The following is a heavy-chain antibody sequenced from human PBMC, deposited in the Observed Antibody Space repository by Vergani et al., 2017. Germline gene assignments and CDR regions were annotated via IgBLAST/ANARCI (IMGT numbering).Heavy chain of an antibody. D-gene: IGHD5-24*01. J-gene: IGHJ4*02. CDR3: ARGRGDGYNYDYFDY. CDR1: GFTVSSNY. V-gene: IGHV3-66*02. Sequence: EVQLVESGGGLVQPGGSLRLSCAASGFTVSSNYMSWVRQAPGKGLEWVSVIYSGGSTYYADSVKGRFTISRDNSKNTLYLQMNSLRAEDTAVYYCARGRGDGYNYDYFDYWGQGTLVGVSS. CDR2: IYSGGST.